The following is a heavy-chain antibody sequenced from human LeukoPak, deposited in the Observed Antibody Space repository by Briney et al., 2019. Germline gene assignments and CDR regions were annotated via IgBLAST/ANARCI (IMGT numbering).Heavy chain of an antibody. CDR2: IYNGGII. Sequence: PSQTLSLTCTVSGDSISRYYWSWIRQPAGKGLEWIGRIYNGGIITYNPSLKSPVTMSIDTSNNQFSLRLRFVTAADTAVYYCAREGGPGMAYDSSGYYYFGYWGQGTLVTVSS. J-gene: IGHJ4*02. CDR1: GDSISRYY. V-gene: IGHV4-4*07. CDR3: AREGGPGMAYDSSGYYYFGY. D-gene: IGHD3-22*01.